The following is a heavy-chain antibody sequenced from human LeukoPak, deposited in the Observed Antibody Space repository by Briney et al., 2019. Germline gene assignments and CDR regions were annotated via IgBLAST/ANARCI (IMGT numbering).Heavy chain of an antibody. D-gene: IGHD1-26*01. Sequence: GGSLRLSCAASGFTFSSYSMNWVRQAPGKGLEWVSSISSSSSYIYYADSVKGRFTISRDNARRILYLQMNNLRVGDTAIYYCARLNWDDGEVSGFDQWGQGILVTVSS. CDR3: ARLNWDDGEVSGFDQ. J-gene: IGHJ5*02. CDR2: ISSSSSYI. CDR1: GFTFSSYS. V-gene: IGHV3-21*01.